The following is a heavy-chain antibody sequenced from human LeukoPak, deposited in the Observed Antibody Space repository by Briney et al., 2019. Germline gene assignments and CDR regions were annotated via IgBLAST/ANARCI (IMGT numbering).Heavy chain of an antibody. CDR2: ISSSSSTI. J-gene: IGHJ4*02. CDR3: ATLKGRSDY. V-gene: IGHV3-48*01. D-gene: IGHD1-26*01. CDR1: GFTFSSYS. Sequence: GGSLRLSCAASGFTFSSYSMNWVRQAPGRGLEWVSYISSSSSTIYYADSVKGRFTISRDNAKNSLYLQMNSLRAEDTAVYYCATLKGRSDYWGQGTLVTVSS.